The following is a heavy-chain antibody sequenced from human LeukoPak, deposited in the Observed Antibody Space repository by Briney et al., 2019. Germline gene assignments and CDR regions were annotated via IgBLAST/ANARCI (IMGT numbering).Heavy chain of an antibody. CDR2: IKSKTDGGTT. V-gene: IGHV3-15*01. D-gene: IGHD2-2*03. CDR1: GFTFSNAW. J-gene: IGHJ4*02. Sequence: PGGSLRLSCAASGFTFSNAWMSWVRQAPGKGLEWVGRIKSKTDGGTTDYAAPVKGRFTISRDDSKNTLYLQMNSLKTEDTAVYYCTTELGYCSSTSCPIKRGYFDYWGQGTLVTVSP. CDR3: TTELGYCSSTSCPIKRGYFDY.